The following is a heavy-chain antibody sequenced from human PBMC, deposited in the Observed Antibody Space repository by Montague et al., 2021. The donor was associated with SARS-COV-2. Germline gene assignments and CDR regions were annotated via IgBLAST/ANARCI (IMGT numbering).Heavy chain of an antibody. CDR3: APLPPISGVGYFDY. CDR2: IWYDGSNK. CDR1: GFTFSSYG. V-gene: IGHV3-33*01. D-gene: IGHD3-3*01. Sequence: SLRLSCAASGFTFSSYGMHWVRQAPGKGLEWVAVIWYDGSNKYYADSVKGRFTISRDNSKNTLYLQMNSLRAEDTAVYYCAPLPPISGVGYFDYWGQGTLVTVSS. J-gene: IGHJ4*02.